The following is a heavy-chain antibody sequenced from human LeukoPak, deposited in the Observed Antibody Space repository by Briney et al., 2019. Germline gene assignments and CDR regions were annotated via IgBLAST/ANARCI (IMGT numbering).Heavy chain of an antibody. D-gene: IGHD5-18*01. CDR1: GFTFSSYA. CDR3: AKDPGYSYGSNWFDP. CDR2: ISGSGGST. V-gene: IGHV3-23*01. J-gene: IGHJ5*02. Sequence: GGSLRLSCAASGFTFSSYAMSWVRQAPGKGLEWVSAISGSGGSTYYADSVKGRVIISRDNSKNTLYLQMNSLRAEDTAVYYCAKDPGYSYGSNWFDPWGQGTLVTVSS.